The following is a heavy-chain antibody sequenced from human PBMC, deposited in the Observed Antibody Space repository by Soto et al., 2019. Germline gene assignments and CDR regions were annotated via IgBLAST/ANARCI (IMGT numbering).Heavy chain of an antibody. J-gene: IGHJ4*02. CDR3: ARVSGPEYRSSWYDY. CDR2: ISSNGGST. CDR1: GFTFSSYA. Sequence: PGGSLRLSCAASGFTFSSYAMHWVRQAPGKGLEYVSAISSNGGSTYYANSVKGRFTISRDNSKNTLYLQMGSLRAEDMAVYYCARVSGPEYRSSWYDYWGQGTLVTVPS. D-gene: IGHD6-13*01. V-gene: IGHV3-64*01.